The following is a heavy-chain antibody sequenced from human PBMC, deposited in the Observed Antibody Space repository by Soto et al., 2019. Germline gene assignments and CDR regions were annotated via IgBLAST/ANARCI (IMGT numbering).Heavy chain of an antibody. CDR2: INAGNGNT. J-gene: IGHJ4*02. D-gene: IGHD6-19*01. Sequence: ASVKVSCQASGYTFTSYAMHWVRQAPGQRLEWMGWINAGNGNTKYSQKFQGRVTITRDNSKNTLYLQMNSLRAEDTAVYYCAKDPAYSSAWYMGRAGYFDYWGQGTLVTVSS. CDR3: AKDPAYSSAWYMGRAGYFDY. V-gene: IGHV1-3*01. CDR1: GYTFTSYA.